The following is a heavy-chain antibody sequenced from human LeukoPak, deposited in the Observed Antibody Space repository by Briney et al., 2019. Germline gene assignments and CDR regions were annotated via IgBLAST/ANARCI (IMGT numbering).Heavy chain of an antibody. Sequence: GWIRQPPGKGLEWIGSIYYSGSTYYNPSLKSRVTISVDTSKNQFSLKLSSVTAADTAVYYCARTPDGDFNYWGQGTLVTVSS. V-gene: IGHV4-30-4*08. J-gene: IGHJ4*02. D-gene: IGHD4-17*01. CDR3: ARTPDGDFNY. CDR2: IYYSGST.